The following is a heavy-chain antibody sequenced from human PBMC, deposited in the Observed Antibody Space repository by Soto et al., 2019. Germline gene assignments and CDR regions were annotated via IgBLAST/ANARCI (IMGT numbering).Heavy chain of an antibody. D-gene: IGHD3-10*01. V-gene: IGHV3-15*07. CDR2: IKSKIDGGTT. CDR3: TTDSYITMPIVRFDY. CDR1: GFTFSNAW. J-gene: IGHJ4*01. Sequence: EVEVVDSGGGSVKPGGSLRLSCAASGFTFSNAWINWVRQAPGKGLEWVGRIKSKIDGGTTDFAAPVKGRFAISRDDSKNIAYMQMNSLKIEDTAVYYCTTDSYITMPIVRFDYWGHGTLVTVSS.